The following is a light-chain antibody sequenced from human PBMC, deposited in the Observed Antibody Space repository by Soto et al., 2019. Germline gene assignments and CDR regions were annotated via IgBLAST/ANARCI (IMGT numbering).Light chain of an antibody. V-gene: IGLV2-11*01. J-gene: IGLJ3*02. CDR2: DVS. Sequence: QSALTQPRSVSGSPGQSVTISCTGTSSDVGGYNYVSWYQQHLGKAPKVMIYDVSRRPSGVPDRFSGSKSGNTASLTISGLQAEDEADYYCCSYAGSYTWVFGGGTQLTVL. CDR3: CSYAGSYTWV. CDR1: SSDVGGYNY.